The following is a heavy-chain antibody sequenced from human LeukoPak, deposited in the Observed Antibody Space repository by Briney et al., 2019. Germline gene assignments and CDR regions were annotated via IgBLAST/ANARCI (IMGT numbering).Heavy chain of an antibody. CDR3: AREKLRYFEKTGFDS. CDR1: VYTFTDYY. V-gene: IGHV1-2*02. Sequence: ASVKVSCKASVYTFTDYYIQWVRQAPGQGLEWMGWFNPNSGGSDYAQKFQGRVTMTGDTSISSGYIELSRLISDDTAVYYCAREKLRYFEKTGFDSWGQGTLVTVSS. D-gene: IGHD3-9*01. CDR2: FNPNSGGS. J-gene: IGHJ5*01.